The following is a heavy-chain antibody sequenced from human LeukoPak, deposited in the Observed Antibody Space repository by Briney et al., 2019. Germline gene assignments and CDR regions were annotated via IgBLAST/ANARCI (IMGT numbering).Heavy chain of an antibody. J-gene: IGHJ4*02. V-gene: IGHV3-7*03. D-gene: IGHD6-13*01. CDR3: ARGGWYSSSEWDY. Sequence: SGGSLRLSCAASGFTFSSYWMSWVRQAPGKGLEWVANIKQDGSEKYYVDSVKGRFTISRDNAKNSLYLQMNSLRAEDTAVYYCARGGWYSSSEWDYWGQGTLVTASS. CDR2: IKQDGSEK. CDR1: GFTFSSYW.